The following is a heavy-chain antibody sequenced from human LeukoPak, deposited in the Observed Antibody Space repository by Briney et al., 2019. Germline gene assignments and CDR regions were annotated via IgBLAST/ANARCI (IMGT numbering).Heavy chain of an antibody. D-gene: IGHD6-6*01. J-gene: IGHJ1*01. CDR1: GGSISSGNYY. Sequence: PSQTLSLTCTVSGGSISSGNYYWSWIRQHPGMGLEWIGYIYYSGNTYYNPSLKSRVAISVDTSKNQFSLNLNSVTAADTAVYYCARGGAARLHFQNWGQGTLVTASS. V-gene: IGHV4-31*03. CDR3: ARGGAARLHFQN. CDR2: IYYSGNT.